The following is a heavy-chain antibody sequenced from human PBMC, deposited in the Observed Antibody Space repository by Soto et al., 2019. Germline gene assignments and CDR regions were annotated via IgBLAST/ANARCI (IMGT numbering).Heavy chain of an antibody. CDR3: AKANSSSWYYYFDY. J-gene: IGHJ4*02. CDR2: ISWNSGSI. D-gene: IGHD6-13*01. Sequence: EVQLVESGGGLVQPGRSLRLSCAASGFTFDDYAVHWVRQAPGKGLEWVSGISWNSGSIGYADSVKGRFTISRDNAKNSLYLQMNSLRAEDTALYYCAKANSSSWYYYFDYWGQGTLVTVSS. V-gene: IGHV3-9*01. CDR1: GFTFDDYA.